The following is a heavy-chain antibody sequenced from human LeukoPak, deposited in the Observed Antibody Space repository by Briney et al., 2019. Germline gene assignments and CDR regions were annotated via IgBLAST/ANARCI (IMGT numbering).Heavy chain of an antibody. J-gene: IGHJ6*02. V-gene: IGHV1-46*01. D-gene: IGHD6-13*01. CDR2: INPSGGST. CDR1: GGTFSSYA. CDR3: ARDSAAASMDV. Sequence: ASVKVSCKASGGTFSSYAISWVRQAPGQGLEWMGIINPSGGSTSYAQKFQGRVTMTRDTSTSTVYMELSSLRSEDTAVYYCARDSAAASMDVWGQGTTVTVSS.